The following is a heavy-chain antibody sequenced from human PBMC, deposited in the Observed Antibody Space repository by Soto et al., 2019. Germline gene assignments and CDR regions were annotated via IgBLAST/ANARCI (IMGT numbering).Heavy chain of an antibody. CDR2: MNPNSGDT. Sequence: QVQLVQSGAEVKKPGASVKVSCKASGYTFPTYDINWVRQAPGQGLEWMGWMNPNSGDTGYVQKFQGRFTTSRDTSISPAYMELSSLRSEDTAMYYCARGHCAGGGCRSNCFFDLWGRGTLVTVSS. CDR3: ARGHCAGGGCRSNCFFDL. CDR1: GYTFPTYD. J-gene: IGHJ2*01. V-gene: IGHV1-8*01. D-gene: IGHD2-8*02.